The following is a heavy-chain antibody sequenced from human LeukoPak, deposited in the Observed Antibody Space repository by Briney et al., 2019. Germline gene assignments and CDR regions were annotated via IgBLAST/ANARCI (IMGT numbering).Heavy chain of an antibody. CDR1: GGSISSGDYY. Sequence: SQTLSLTCTVSGGSISSGDYYWSWIRQHPGKGLEWIGYIYYSGSTYYNPSLKSRVIISVDTSKSQFSLKLSSVTAADTAVYYCARDLRGSGYISNWYFDLWGRGTLVTVSS. CDR2: IYYSGST. D-gene: IGHD5-12*01. J-gene: IGHJ2*01. CDR3: ARDLRGSGYISNWYFDL. V-gene: IGHV4-31*03.